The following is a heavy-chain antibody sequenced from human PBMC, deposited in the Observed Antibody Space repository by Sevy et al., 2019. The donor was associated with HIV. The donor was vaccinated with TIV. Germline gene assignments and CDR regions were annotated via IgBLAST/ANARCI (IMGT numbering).Heavy chain of an antibody. D-gene: IGHD6-13*01. CDR2: ITSSGTTI. Sequence: GGSLRLSCAASGFTFSNYEINWVRQAPGKGLEWVSYITSSGTTIYYADSVKGRFTISRDYAKNSLYLQMNSLRAEDTAVYYCARGGSSWTGYFDYWGQGTLVTVSS. CDR3: ARGGSSWTGYFDY. V-gene: IGHV3-48*03. CDR1: GFTFSNYE. J-gene: IGHJ4*02.